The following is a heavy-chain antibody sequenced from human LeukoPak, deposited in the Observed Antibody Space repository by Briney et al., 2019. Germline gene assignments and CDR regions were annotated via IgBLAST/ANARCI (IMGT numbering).Heavy chain of an antibody. CDR1: GYSFFSNYW. Sequence: GESLKISCKAYGYSFFSNYWIAWVRQMPGKGLEWMGIVYPGDSDTRYSPSFQGQVTISADKSISTAYLQWSRLEASDTAMYYCARQFRGLKPTTFDYWGQGTPVTVTS. J-gene: IGHJ4*02. CDR2: VYPGDSDT. D-gene: IGHD1-14*01. CDR3: ARQFRGLKPTTFDY. V-gene: IGHV5-51*01.